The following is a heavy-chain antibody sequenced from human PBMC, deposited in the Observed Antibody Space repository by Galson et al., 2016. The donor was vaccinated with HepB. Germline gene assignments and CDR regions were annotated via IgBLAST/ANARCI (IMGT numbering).Heavy chain of an antibody. CDR3: AANGEYFYYGMDV. D-gene: IGHD2-8*01. J-gene: IGHJ6*02. Sequence: SLRLSCAASGFIFSDYYMSWIRQAPGKGLEWVSYISSTSSYTNYADSVKGRFTISRDNAKNSLYLQMNSLRAEDTAVYYCAANGEYFYYGMDVGGQGTPVTVSS. CDR2: ISSTSSYT. V-gene: IGHV3-11*06. CDR1: GFIFSDYY.